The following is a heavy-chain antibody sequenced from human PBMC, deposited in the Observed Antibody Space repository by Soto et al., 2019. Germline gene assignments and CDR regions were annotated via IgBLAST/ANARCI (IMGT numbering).Heavy chain of an antibody. CDR1: GGPFSSYA. CDR2: IIPIFGTA. J-gene: IGHJ4*02. Sequence: QVQLVQSGAEVKKPGSSVKVSCQASGGPFSSYAISWVRQSPVQGLEWMGGIIPIFGTANYAQKFQGRVTITADESTSTADMELRRLRSEETAVYSCARDPGGRSAAGTRYYFDFWGQGTLVTVSS. CDR3: ARDPGGRSAAGTRYYFDF. D-gene: IGHD6-13*01. V-gene: IGHV1-69*01.